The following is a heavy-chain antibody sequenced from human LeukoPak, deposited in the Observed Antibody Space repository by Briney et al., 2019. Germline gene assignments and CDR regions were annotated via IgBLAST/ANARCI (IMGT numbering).Heavy chain of an antibody. J-gene: IGHJ4*02. CDR2: IIPIFGTA. Sequence: ASVKVSCKASGGTFSSYAISWVRQAPGQGLEWMGGIIPIFGTANYAQKFQGRVTITRNTSISTAYMELSSLRSEDTAVYYCARAQDSNSGYENWGQGTLVTVSS. CDR3: ARAQDSNSGYEN. CDR1: GGTFSSYA. D-gene: IGHD5-12*01. V-gene: IGHV1-69*05.